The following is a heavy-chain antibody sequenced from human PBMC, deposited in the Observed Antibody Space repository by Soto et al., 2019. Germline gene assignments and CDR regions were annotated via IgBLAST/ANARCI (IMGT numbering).Heavy chain of an antibody. CDR2: IGSTGTTI. Sequence: PGGSLRLSCEASGFNLRIYEMNWVRQAPGKGLEWLSYIGSTGTTIYYADSVKGRFSISRDDGKNSVYLQMNTLRAEDTALYYCARHGYSRCDWGWYFDFWGQGTPVTVSS. V-gene: IGHV3-48*03. CDR3: ARHGYSRCDWGWYFDF. CDR1: GFNLRIYE. D-gene: IGHD5-12*01. J-gene: IGHJ4*02.